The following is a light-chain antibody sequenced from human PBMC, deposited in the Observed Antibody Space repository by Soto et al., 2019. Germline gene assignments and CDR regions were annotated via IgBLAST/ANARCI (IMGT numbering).Light chain of an antibody. Sequence: QSVLTQPPSVSGAPGQRVTISCTGSGSNIGAGSYVHWYQQLPGTAPKLLVYGNNNRPSGVPDRFSGSKSATSASLAITGLQAEDEADYYCQSYDISLSGWVFGTGTKLTVL. CDR3: QSYDISLSGWV. V-gene: IGLV1-40*01. J-gene: IGLJ1*01. CDR1: GSNIGAGSY. CDR2: GNN.